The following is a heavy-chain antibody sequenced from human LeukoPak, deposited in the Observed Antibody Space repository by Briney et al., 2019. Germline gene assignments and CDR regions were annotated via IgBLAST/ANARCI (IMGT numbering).Heavy chain of an antibody. J-gene: IGHJ4*02. CDR3: AKDAHYYDSSGYFRGYYSDY. D-gene: IGHD3-22*01. CDR2: VSGSGGST. V-gene: IGHV3-23*01. CDR1: GFTFSTYA. Sequence: SGGSLRLSCAASGFTFSTYAMSWVRQAPGKGLEWVSAVSGSGGSTYYADSVKGLFTISKDNSKNTLHLQMNSLRAEDTAVYYCAKDAHYYDSSGYFRGYYSDYWGQGTLVTVSS.